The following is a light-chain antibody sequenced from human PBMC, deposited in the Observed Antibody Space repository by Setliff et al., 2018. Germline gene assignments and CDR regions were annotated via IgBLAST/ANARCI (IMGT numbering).Light chain of an antibody. J-gene: IGLJ1*01. CDR3: SSYAGSYIYV. CDR1: SSNIGTGYD. Sequence: QSALTQPPSVSGAPGQRVTISCAGSSSNIGTGYDAHWYQQLPGTAPKLLIYGNNIRPSGVPDRFSGSQSGTSASLAITGLHAEDEADYYCSSYAGSYIYVFGSGTKVTV. CDR2: GNN. V-gene: IGLV1-40*01.